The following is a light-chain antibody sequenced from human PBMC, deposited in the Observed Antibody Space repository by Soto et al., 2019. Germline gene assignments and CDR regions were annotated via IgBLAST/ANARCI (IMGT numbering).Light chain of an antibody. CDR3: QQYGSSPSWT. Sequence: EIVLTQSPGTLSLSPGERATLSCRASQSVSSSYLAWYQQKPGQAPRLLIYGASSRATGIPDRFSGSGSGKDFTLTISRLEPEDFAVYYCQQYGSSPSWTFGQGIKV. CDR1: QSVSSSY. J-gene: IGKJ1*01. V-gene: IGKV3-20*01. CDR2: GAS.